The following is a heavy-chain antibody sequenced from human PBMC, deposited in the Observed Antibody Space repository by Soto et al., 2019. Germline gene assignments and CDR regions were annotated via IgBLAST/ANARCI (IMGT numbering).Heavy chain of an antibody. Sequence: SETLSLTCTVSGGSISSYYWSWIRQPPGKGLEWIGYVYYSGSTNYNPSLKSRVTISVDTSKSQFSLKLSSVTAADTAVYYCARDRGGRDWFDPWGQGTLVTVSS. CDR2: VYYSGST. J-gene: IGHJ5*02. CDR1: GGSISSYY. CDR3: ARDRGGRDWFDP. V-gene: IGHV4-59*01.